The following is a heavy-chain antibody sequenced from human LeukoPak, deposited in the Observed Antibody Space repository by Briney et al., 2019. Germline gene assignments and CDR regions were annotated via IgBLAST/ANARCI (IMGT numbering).Heavy chain of an antibody. D-gene: IGHD3-3*01. Sequence: SETLSLTCTVSGGSISSGGYYWSWIRQHPGKGLEWIGYIYYSGSTYYNPSLKSRVTISVDTSKNQFSLKLSSVTAADTAVYYCARDIIQWGDAFDIWGQGTMVTVSS. J-gene: IGHJ3*02. CDR2: IYYSGST. CDR1: GGSISSGGYY. V-gene: IGHV4-31*03. CDR3: ARDIIQWGDAFDI.